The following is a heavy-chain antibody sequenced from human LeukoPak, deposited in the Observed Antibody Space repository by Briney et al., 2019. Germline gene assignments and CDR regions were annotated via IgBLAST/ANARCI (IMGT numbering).Heavy chain of an antibody. CDR1: GYTFTSYD. CDR2: INPNSGGT. CDR3: ARDSDPGTIFGVVIDY. V-gene: IGHV1-2*02. Sequence: ASVKVSCKASGYTFTSYDINWVRQAPGQGLEWMGWINPNSGGTNYAQKFQGRVTMTRDTSISTAYMELSRLRSDDTAVYYCARDSDPGTIFGVVIDYWGQGTLVTVSS. J-gene: IGHJ4*02. D-gene: IGHD3-3*01.